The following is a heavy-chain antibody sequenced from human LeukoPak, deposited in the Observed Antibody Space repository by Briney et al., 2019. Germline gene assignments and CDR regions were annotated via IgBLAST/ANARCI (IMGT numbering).Heavy chain of an antibody. D-gene: IGHD6-6*01. CDR1: GFTFSSYS. J-gene: IGHJ4*02. V-gene: IGHV3-21*01. CDR3: ARLIYSSSSGSYYFDY. CDR2: ISSYSTYI. Sequence: GGSLRLSCAASGFTFSSYSINWVRQAPGKGLEWVSSISSYSTYIYYADSVKGRFTISRDNAKNSLYLQMNSLRAGDTAVYYCARLIYSSSSGSYYFDYWGQGTLVTVSS.